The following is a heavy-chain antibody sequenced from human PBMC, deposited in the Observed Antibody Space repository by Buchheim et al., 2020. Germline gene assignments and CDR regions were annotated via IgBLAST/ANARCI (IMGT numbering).Heavy chain of an antibody. V-gene: IGHV1-8*01. CDR2: MNPNSGNT. J-gene: IGHJ6*02. D-gene: IGHD3-22*01. Sequence: QMQLVQSGAEVKKPGASVKVSCKASGYTFTSYDINWVRQATGQGLEWMGWMNPNSGNTGYAQKFQGRVTMTRNTSISTAYMELSSLRSEDTAVYYCARKYYYDSSGLYYYYYYGMDVWGQGTT. CDR1: GYTFTSYD. CDR3: ARKYYYDSSGLYYYYYYGMDV.